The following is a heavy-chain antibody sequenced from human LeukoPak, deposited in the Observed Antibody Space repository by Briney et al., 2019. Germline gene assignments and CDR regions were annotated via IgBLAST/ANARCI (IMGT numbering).Heavy chain of an antibody. V-gene: IGHV3-48*04. CDR2: ISFRSGTV. Sequence: GGSLRLSCEASGFIFSSYAMNWVRQAPGKGLEWISYISFRSGTVYYADSVQGRFTVPRDNAKNSLYLEMNSLRAEDTAVYYCTREGEKYSVSSWFDPWGQGTLVTVSS. CDR1: GFIFSSYA. CDR3: TREGEKYSVSSWFDP. J-gene: IGHJ5*02. D-gene: IGHD6-6*01.